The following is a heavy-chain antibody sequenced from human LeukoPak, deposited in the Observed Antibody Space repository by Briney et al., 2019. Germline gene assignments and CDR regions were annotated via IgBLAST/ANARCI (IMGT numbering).Heavy chain of an antibody. D-gene: IGHD2-15*01. Sequence: SETLSLTCAVYGGSFSGYYWNWIRQPPGKGLEWIGEINHSGSTNYNPSLKSRATISVDTSRNQFSLKLSSVTAADTAVYYCARSHRGGIVVVVAATGFDPWGQGTLVTVSS. CDR1: GGSFSGYY. CDR3: ARSHRGGIVVVVAATGFDP. CDR2: INHSGST. V-gene: IGHV4-34*01. J-gene: IGHJ5*02.